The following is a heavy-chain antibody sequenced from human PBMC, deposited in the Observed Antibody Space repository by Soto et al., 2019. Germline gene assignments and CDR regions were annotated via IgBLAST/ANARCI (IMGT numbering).Heavy chain of an antibody. CDR1: GYSFTTYW. J-gene: IGHJ5*02. D-gene: IGHD1-7*01. V-gene: IGHV5-10-1*01. CDR3: AREKSDLELFNWLDP. CDR2: IDPRDSYT. Sequence: GESLKIACEASGYSFTTYWISWVRQMPGKGLEWMGAIDPRDSYTKYSPSFQGHVTISVDKSISTAYLQWNSLKASDTAIYYCAREKSDLELFNWLDPWGQGTLVTVSS.